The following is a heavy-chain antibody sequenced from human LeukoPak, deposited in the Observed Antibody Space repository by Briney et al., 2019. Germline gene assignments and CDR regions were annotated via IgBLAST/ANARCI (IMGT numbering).Heavy chain of an antibody. CDR2: VNPNSGGT. V-gene: IGHV1-2*02. CDR3: ARGLRWSKYQLGDY. J-gene: IGHJ4*02. CDR1: GYTFTGYY. Sequence: ASVKVSCKASGYTFTGYYMHWVRQAPGQGLEWMGWVNPNSGGTNYAQKFQGRVTMTRDTSISSAYMELSRLRSDDTAVYYCARGLRWSKYQLGDYWGQGTLVTVSS. D-gene: IGHD2-2*01.